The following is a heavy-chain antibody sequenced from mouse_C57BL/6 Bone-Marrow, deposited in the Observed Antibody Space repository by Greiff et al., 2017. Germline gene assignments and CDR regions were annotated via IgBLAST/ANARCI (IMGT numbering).Heavy chain of an antibody. J-gene: IGHJ2*01. CDR1: GFTFSSYG. CDR2: ISSGGSYT. Sequence: EVQRVESGGDLVKPGGSLKLSCAASGFTFSSYGMSWVRQTPDKRLEWVATISSGGSYTYYPDSVKGRFTISRDNAKNTLYLQMSSLKSEDTAVYYCARHHYYGSSYGDYWGQGTTLTVSS. D-gene: IGHD1-1*01. V-gene: IGHV5-6*01. CDR3: ARHHYYGSSYGDY.